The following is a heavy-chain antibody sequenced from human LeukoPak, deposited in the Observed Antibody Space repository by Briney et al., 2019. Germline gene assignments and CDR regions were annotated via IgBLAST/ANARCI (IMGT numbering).Heavy chain of an antibody. CDR3: ARDPNYDFWSGFLGDY. Sequence: GGSLRLSCAASGFTFSSYWMSWVRQAPGKGLEWVANIKQDGSEKYYVDSVKGRFTISRDNAKNSLYLQMNSLRAEDTAVYYCARDPNYDFWSGFLGDYWGQGTLVTVSS. CDR2: IKQDGSEK. D-gene: IGHD3-3*01. J-gene: IGHJ4*02. V-gene: IGHV3-7*01. CDR1: GFTFSSYW.